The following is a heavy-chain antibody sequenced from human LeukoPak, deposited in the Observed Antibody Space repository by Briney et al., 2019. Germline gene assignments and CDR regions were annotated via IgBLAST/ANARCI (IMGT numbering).Heavy chain of an antibody. CDR3: AKDDALIRFYN. CDR1: GFTFSSYA. V-gene: IGHV3-30*04. D-gene: IGHD2/OR15-2a*01. Sequence: GRSLRLSCAASGFTFSSYAMHWVRQAPGKGLEWVAVISYDGSNKYYADSVKGRFTISRDNSKNTLFLQINSLRAEDTAFYYCAKDDALIRFYNWGQGTQVTVSS. J-gene: IGHJ4*02. CDR2: ISYDGSNK.